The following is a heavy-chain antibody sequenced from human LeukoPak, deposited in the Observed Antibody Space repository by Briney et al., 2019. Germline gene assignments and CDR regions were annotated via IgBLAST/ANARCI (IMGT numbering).Heavy chain of an antibody. V-gene: IGHV1-2*02. D-gene: IGHD1-14*01. Sequence: GASVKVSCKASGYTFTGYYMHWVRQAPGQGPEWMGWMDPNSGGTNYAQNFQGRVTMTRDTSISTAYMELSRLGSDDTAVYYCARRSSGTGPFDYWGQGTLVTVSS. CDR1: GYTFTGYY. CDR2: MDPNSGGT. CDR3: ARRSSGTGPFDY. J-gene: IGHJ4*02.